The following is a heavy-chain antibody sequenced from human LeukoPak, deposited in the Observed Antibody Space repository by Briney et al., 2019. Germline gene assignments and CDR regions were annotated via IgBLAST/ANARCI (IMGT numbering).Heavy chain of an antibody. CDR1: GFTFSSYG. D-gene: IGHD6-19*01. CDR2: ISYDGSNK. Sequence: PGGSLRLSCAASGFTFSSYGMHWVRQAPGKGLEWVAVISYDGSNKYYADSVKGRFTISRDNSKNTLYLQMNSLRAEDTAVYYCAKDKESVAVPRAFDYWGQGTLVTVSS. V-gene: IGHV3-30*18. J-gene: IGHJ4*02. CDR3: AKDKESVAVPRAFDY.